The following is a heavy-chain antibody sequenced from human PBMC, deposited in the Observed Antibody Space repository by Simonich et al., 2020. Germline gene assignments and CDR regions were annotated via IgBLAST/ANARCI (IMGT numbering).Heavy chain of an antibody. CDR2: INPNIGGT. CDR1: GYTFTGYY. J-gene: IGHJ6*03. Sequence: QVQLVQSGAEVKKPGASVKVSCKASGYTFTGYYMHWVRQAPGQGLEWMGWINPNIGGTNYAQKFQGRVTMTRDTSISTAYMELSRLRSDDTAVYYCARGALTGDYYYMDVWGKGTTVTVSS. CDR3: ARGALTGDYYYMDV. D-gene: IGHD7-27*01. V-gene: IGHV1-2*02.